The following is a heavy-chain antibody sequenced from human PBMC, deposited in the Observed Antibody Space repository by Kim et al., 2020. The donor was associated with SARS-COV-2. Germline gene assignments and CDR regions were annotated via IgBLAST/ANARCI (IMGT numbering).Heavy chain of an antibody. D-gene: IGHD6-13*01. V-gene: IGHV1-58*02. J-gene: IGHJ6*02. CDR2: IVVGSGNT. Sequence: SVKVSCKASGFTFTSSAMQWVRQARGQRLEWIGWIVVGSGNTNYAQKFQERVTITRDMSTSTAYMELSSLRSEDTAVYYCAADQGSSWYDYYYYGMDVWGQGTTVTVSS. CDR1: GFTFTSSA. CDR3: AADQGSSWYDYYYYGMDV.